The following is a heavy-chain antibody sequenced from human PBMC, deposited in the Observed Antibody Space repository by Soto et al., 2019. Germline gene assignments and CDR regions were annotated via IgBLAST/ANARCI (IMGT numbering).Heavy chain of an antibody. CDR3: AKAVNQGYCSGGSCPPYY. CDR1: GFTFDDYA. Sequence: GGSLRLSCAASGFTFDDYAMHWVRQAPGKGLEWVSAISCSSGSTYYADSVKGRFTISRDNSKNTLYLQMNSLRAEDTAVYYCAKAVNQGYCSGGSCPPYYWGQGTLVTVSS. V-gene: IGHV3-23*01. J-gene: IGHJ4*02. D-gene: IGHD2-15*01. CDR2: ISCSSGST.